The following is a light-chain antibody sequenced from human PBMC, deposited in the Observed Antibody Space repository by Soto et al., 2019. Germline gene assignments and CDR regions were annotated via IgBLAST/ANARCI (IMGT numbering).Light chain of an antibody. J-gene: IGKJ4*02. Sequence: IVLTPSAGTLSLSPKERATVFCRVNKNVNNVAWYQQIPGQAPRLLIYGASSRATGIPDRFSGSGSGADFTLTIRRLEPEDFAVYFCQQYDTSPPRRTFAAGTKVDIK. V-gene: IGKV3-20*01. CDR2: GAS. CDR1: KNVNN. CDR3: QQYDTSPPRRT.